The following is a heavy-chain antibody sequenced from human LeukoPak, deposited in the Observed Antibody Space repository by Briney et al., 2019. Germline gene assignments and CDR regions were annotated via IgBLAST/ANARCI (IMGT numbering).Heavy chain of an antibody. Sequence: SETLSLTGTVSGGSISSSSYYWGWIRQPPGKGLEWIGSIYYSGSTYYNPSLKSRVTISVDTSKNQFSLKLSSVTAADTAVYYCARDQGRVTPAAGMGDYYYGMDVWGQGTTVTVSS. V-gene: IGHV4-39*07. CDR1: GGSISSSSYY. CDR3: ARDQGRVTPAAGMGDYYYGMDV. CDR2: IYYSGST. J-gene: IGHJ6*02. D-gene: IGHD6-13*01.